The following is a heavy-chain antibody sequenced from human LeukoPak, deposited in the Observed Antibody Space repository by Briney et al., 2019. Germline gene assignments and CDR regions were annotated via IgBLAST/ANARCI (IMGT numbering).Heavy chain of an antibody. J-gene: IGHJ6*02. CDR1: GYSITSGFQ. Sequence: PSETLSLTCTVYGYSITSGFQWGWIRQPPGKGLEWIGYIYYSGSTYYNPSLKSRVTISVDTSKNQFSLKLSSVTAADTAVYYCARSSVLPYGMDVWGQGTTVTVSS. D-gene: IGHD3-10*01. CDR3: ARSSVLPYGMDV. V-gene: IGHV4-38-2*02. CDR2: IYYSGST.